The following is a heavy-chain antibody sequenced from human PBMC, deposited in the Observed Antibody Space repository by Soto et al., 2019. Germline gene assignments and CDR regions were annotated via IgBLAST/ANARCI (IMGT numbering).Heavy chain of an antibody. V-gene: IGHV4-34*01. Sequence: QVPLQQWGAGLLKPSETLSLTCAVYGGPFSGYYWSWIRQPPGKGLEWIGDINHSGRTSYNPSLKSRVTISIDTSKNQVSLKLSSVTAADTAVYYCARERGASYYFDRWGQGTLVTVTS. J-gene: IGHJ4*02. CDR3: ARERGASYYFDR. CDR2: INHSGRT. D-gene: IGHD1-26*01. CDR1: GGPFSGYY.